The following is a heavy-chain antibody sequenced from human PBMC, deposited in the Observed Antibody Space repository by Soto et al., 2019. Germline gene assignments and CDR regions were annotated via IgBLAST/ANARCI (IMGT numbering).Heavy chain of an antibody. J-gene: IGHJ4*02. D-gene: IGHD5-18*01. Sequence: PSETLSLTCTVSGGSISSAGYYWSWIRQHPGKGLEWIGYISHSGSTYYNPSLKSRVIISVDTSKNQFSLSLTSVTAADTAVYYCAREYTYGSNFFDCWGQGALVTVS. V-gene: IGHV4-31*03. CDR1: GGSISSAGYY. CDR2: ISHSGST. CDR3: AREYTYGSNFFDC.